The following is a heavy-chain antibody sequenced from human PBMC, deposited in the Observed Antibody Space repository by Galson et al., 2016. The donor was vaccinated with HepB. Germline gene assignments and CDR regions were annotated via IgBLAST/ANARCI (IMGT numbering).Heavy chain of an antibody. CDR3: ALYYYDSTGFVEYFQH. Sequence: SLRLSCAASGFTFNNFWMSWVRQAPGKGLEWVANIKPDGSEGYYVDSLKGRFTISRDNAENSLNLQMNNLRAEDTAVYFCALYYYDSTGFVEYFQHWGQGTRVTVSS. D-gene: IGHD3-22*01. J-gene: IGHJ1*01. V-gene: IGHV3-7*03. CDR2: IKPDGSEG. CDR1: GFTFNNFW.